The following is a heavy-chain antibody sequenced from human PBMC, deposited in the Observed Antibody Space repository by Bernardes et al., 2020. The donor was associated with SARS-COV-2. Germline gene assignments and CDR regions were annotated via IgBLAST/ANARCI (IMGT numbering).Heavy chain of an antibody. CDR3: ATAPHYYHGLDV. J-gene: IGHJ6*02. CDR2: LYSGGTT. Sequence: GGSLRLSCEASKFTVSNNYMSWVRQAPGKGLEWVSLLYSGGTTYYADSVKGRFTVSRDNSKNTLFLQMSDLRAEDTAIYYCATAPHYYHGLDVWGQGTAVTVSS. V-gene: IGHV3-53*01. CDR1: KFTVSNNY.